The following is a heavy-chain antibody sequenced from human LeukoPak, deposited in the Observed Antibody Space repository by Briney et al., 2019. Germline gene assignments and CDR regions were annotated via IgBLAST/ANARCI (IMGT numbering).Heavy chain of an antibody. J-gene: IGHJ4*02. CDR1: GFIFSSYW. Sequence: GGSLRLSCAASGFIFSSYWMSWVRQAPGKGLEWVANIKQDGSQRYYVGSVKGRFTISRDNAKNSLYLQMISLRVEDTALYYCARDRTVTTFDSWGQGTLVTVSS. V-gene: IGHV3-7*01. CDR2: IKQDGSQR. CDR3: ARDRTVTTFDS. D-gene: IGHD4-17*01.